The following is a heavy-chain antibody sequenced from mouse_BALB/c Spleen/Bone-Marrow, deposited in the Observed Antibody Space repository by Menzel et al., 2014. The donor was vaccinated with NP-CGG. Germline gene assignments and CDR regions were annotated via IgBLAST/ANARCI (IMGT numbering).Heavy chain of an antibody. Sequence: DVQLVESGGGLVKPGGSLKLSCAASGFTFSSYTMSWVRQTPEKRLEWVATISSGGSYTNYPDSVKGRFTISRDNAKNTLYLQTSSLKSEDTAMYYCARDPGRGRYFDVWGAGTTVTVSS. CDR2: ISSGGSYT. J-gene: IGHJ1*01. CDR3: ARDPGRGRYFDV. CDR1: GFTFSSYT. V-gene: IGHV5-6-4*01. D-gene: IGHD3-3*01.